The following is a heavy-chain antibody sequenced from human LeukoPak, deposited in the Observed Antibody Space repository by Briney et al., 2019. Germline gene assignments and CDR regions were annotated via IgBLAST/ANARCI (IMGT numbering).Heavy chain of an antibody. V-gene: IGHV3-33*01. CDR3: ARYRAAAGVDY. CDR1: GFTFSSYG. D-gene: IGHD6-13*01. J-gene: IGHJ4*02. CDR2: IWYDGSSK. Sequence: GGSLRLSCAASGFTFSSYGMHWVRQASGKGLEWVAVIWYDGSSKYYADSVEGRFTISRDNSKNTLYLQMNSLRAEDTAVYYCARYRAAAGVDYWGQGTLVTVSS.